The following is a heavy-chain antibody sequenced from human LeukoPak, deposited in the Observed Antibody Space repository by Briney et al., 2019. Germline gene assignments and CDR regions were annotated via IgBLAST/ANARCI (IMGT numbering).Heavy chain of an antibody. CDR1: GFTINVYG. Sequence: GGSLRLSCVVSGFTINVYGMHWVRQAPGKGLEWVAVISYDGSKKYYADSVKGRFTISRDNSKNTLYLQMNSLRAEDTAVYYCAKGGYCSSTSCSNYFDYWGQGTLVTVSS. CDR2: ISYDGSKK. V-gene: IGHV3-30*18. D-gene: IGHD2-2*01. J-gene: IGHJ4*02. CDR3: AKGGYCSSTSCSNYFDY.